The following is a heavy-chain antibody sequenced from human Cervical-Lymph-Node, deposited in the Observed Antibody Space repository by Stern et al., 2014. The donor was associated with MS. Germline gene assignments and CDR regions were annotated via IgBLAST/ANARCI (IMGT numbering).Heavy chain of an antibody. CDR2: VAWDGDK. V-gene: IGHV2-70*15. CDR1: GFSLTTNAIS. J-gene: IGHJ6*02. D-gene: IGHD3-10*01. Sequence: QVQLEESGPALVKPTQTLTLTCTFSGFSLTTNAISVSWIRQPPGKALEWLARVAWDGDKYYSTSLRTRLTISKDTSSNQVVLILTDMDPVDTATYYCARMTGRGDYYYYSGLDVWGQGTTVTVSS. CDR3: ARMTGRGDYYYYSGLDV.